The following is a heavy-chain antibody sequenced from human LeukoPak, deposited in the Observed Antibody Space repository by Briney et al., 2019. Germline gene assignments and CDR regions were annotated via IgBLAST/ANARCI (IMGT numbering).Heavy chain of an antibody. CDR3: ARLAVDNSWSHFDY. D-gene: IGHD3-3*01. CDR1: GGSVSSTTYY. V-gene: IGHV4-39*01. J-gene: IGHJ4*02. CDR2: ISYSVNT. Sequence: PSETLSLTCTVSGGSVSSTTYYWGWIRQPPGKGLEWIGSISYSVNTYYNPSLKSRVIISVDTSKNQFSLKLTSVTAADMAVYYCARLAVDNSWSHFDYWGQGTLVTVAS.